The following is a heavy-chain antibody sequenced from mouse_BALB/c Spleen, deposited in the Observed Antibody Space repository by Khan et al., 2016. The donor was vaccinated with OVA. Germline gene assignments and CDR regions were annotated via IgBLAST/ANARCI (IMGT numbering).Heavy chain of an antibody. V-gene: IGHV3-2*02. Sequence: VQLKESGPGLVKPSQSLSLTCTVTGYSITSEYAWNWIRQFPGNKLEWMGYINYSGKTRFNPSLKSRTSITRDTSKNQFFLQLNSVTTEDTATYYCARKDYYDYDPFPYWAKGLWSLSLQ. J-gene: IGHJ3*01. CDR3: ARKDYYDYDPFPY. CDR2: INYSGKT. CDR1: GYSITSEYA. D-gene: IGHD2-4*01.